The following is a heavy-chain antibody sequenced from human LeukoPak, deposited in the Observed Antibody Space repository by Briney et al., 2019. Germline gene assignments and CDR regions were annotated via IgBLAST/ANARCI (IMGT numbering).Heavy chain of an antibody. CDR1: GFTFSSYG. V-gene: IGHV3-30*02. D-gene: IGHD3-3*01. J-gene: IGHJ4*02. CDR2: IRYDGSNK. Sequence: GGSLRLSCAASGFTFSSYGMHWVRQAPGKGLEWVAFIRYDGSNKYYADSVKGRFTISRDNSKNTLYLQMNSLRAEDTAVYYCAKDHYDFWSGYYFIDYWGQGTLVTVSS. CDR3: AKDHYDFWSGYYFIDY.